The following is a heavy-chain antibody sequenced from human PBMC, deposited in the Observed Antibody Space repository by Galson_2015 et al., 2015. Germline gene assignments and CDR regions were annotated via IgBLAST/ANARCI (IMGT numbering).Heavy chain of an antibody. Sequence: SVKVSCKASGYTFTSYDINWVRQATGQGLEWMGWMSPNSGNTGYAQKFQGRVTMTRNTSISTAYMELSSLRSEDTAVYYCARVGEYCSSTSCYTQYYYYMDVWGKGTTVTVSS. CDR1: GYTFTSYD. CDR3: ARVGEYCSSTSCYTQYYYYMDV. D-gene: IGHD2-2*02. V-gene: IGHV1-8*01. J-gene: IGHJ6*03. CDR2: MSPNSGNT.